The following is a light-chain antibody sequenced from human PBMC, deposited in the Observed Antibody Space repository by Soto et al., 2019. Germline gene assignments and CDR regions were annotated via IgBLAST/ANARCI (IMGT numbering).Light chain of an antibody. CDR3: QQSYSTPIT. CDR2: AAS. CDR1: QSITHY. Sequence: DIQMTQSPSALSASVGDRVTITCRASQSITHYLNWYQHKPGQAPNLLIYAASTLQAGVPSRFSGSGSGTDFTLTINSLHPEDFATYYCQQSYSTPITFGQGTRLEIK. V-gene: IGKV1-39*01. J-gene: IGKJ5*01.